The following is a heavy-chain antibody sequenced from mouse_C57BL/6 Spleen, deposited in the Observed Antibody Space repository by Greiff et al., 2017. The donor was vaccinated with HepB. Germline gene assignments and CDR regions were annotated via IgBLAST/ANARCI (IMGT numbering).Heavy chain of an antibody. J-gene: IGHJ3*01. D-gene: IGHD2-3*01. CDR1: GFSLTSYG. V-gene: IGHV2-2*01. Sequence: VKVVESGPGLVQPSQSLSITCTVSGFSLTSYGVHWVRQSPGKGLEWLGVIWSGGSTDYNAAFISRLSISKDNSKSQVFFKMNSLQADDTAIYYCARKLDGYPAWFAYWGQGTLVTVSA. CDR3: ARKLDGYPAWFAY. CDR2: IWSGGST.